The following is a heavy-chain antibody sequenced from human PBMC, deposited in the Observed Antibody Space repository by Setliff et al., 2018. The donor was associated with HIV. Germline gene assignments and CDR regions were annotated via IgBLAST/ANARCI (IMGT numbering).Heavy chain of an antibody. CDR3: ARCPSNHLTEAGKETFYYYYMDV. Sequence: PSETLSLTCTVSGDSISRGAYYWSWIRQPAEKGLEWIGRVHANGDTSYNPSLRSRVIISLDTAKNQFSLTLVSVTAADTALYYCARCPSNHLTEAGKETFYYYYMDVWGKGTTVTAP. J-gene: IGHJ6*03. D-gene: IGHD6-13*01. V-gene: IGHV4-61*02. CDR1: GDSISRGAYY. CDR2: VHANGDT.